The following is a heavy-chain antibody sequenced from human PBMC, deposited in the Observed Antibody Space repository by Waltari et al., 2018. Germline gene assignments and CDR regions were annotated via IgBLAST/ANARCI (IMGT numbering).Heavy chain of an antibody. V-gene: IGHV4-59*08. J-gene: IGHJ4*02. CDR2: SRHTGNT. CDR1: GGYMTNYF. CDR3: ARWDSPGRYFGD. D-gene: IGHD1-20*01. Sequence: QVQLQESVPGLVKPSEPLSLTCPGPGGYMTNYFWNWIRQPPGKGLQWIGYSRHTGNTKCNPSLKSRVTMAVDTSKSQFSLRLTSVSATDTAVYFCARWDSPGRYFGDWGQGTPVTVSS.